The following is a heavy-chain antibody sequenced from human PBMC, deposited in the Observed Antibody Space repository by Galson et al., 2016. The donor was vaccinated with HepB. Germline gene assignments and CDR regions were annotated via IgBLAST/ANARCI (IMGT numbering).Heavy chain of an antibody. J-gene: IGHJ1*01. CDR1: GFTVSSNF. CDR2: IHSDGTT. V-gene: IGHV3-53*01. CDR3: AREEEAYYSDSSGSYSDYFQD. D-gene: IGHD3-22*01. Sequence: SLRLSCAASGFTVSSNFMNWVRQAPGKGLEWVSIIHSDGTTYYADSVKGRFTITRDNSKNTLYLQMNSLRAEDTAVYYCAREEEAYYSDSSGSYSDYFQDWGLGTLVTVSS.